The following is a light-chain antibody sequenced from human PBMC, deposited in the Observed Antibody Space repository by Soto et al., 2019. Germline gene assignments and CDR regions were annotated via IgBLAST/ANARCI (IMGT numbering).Light chain of an antibody. CDR2: DAS. Sequence: EIVLTQSPATLSLSPGERATLSCRASQSVGYFLAWYQQRRGQSPRLLIYDASNRATGIPTRFSGSGSGTDFTLTISSLEPEDFAVYFCQQRSDWPRTFGQGTKVEFK. J-gene: IGKJ1*01. CDR3: QQRSDWPRT. CDR1: QSVGYF. V-gene: IGKV3-11*01.